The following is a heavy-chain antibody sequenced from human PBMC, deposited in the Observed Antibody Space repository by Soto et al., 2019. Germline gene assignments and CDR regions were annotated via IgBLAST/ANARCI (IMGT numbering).Heavy chain of an antibody. D-gene: IGHD6-19*01. CDR1: GYKFADYN. CDR2: MNSFSGGS. Sequence: QVQLVQSGAEVKRPGASVKVSCTTSGYKFADYNMNWVRQATGRGLEWLGYMNSFSGGSDFAPKFQDRLTLTKNTPVSTGYLELTNLRDGGTAVYYCARGSAFQRTGNSDFWGQGTPVTVSS. CDR3: ARGSAFQRTGNSDF. J-gene: IGHJ4*02. V-gene: IGHV1-8*02.